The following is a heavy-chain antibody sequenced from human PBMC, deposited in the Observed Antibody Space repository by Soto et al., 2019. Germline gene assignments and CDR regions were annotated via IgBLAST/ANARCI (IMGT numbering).Heavy chain of an antibody. Sequence: WTWIRQSPGKGLEWIGYVFHSGSALYNPSLKSRLNISVDTSKNQFSLRLSSVTAADTAVYFCAREDDGGDRDYYGLDVWGQGTTVTVSS. D-gene: IGHD2-21*02. J-gene: IGHJ6*02. V-gene: IGHV4-30-4*08. CDR3: AREDDGGDRDYYGLDV. CDR2: VFHSGSA.